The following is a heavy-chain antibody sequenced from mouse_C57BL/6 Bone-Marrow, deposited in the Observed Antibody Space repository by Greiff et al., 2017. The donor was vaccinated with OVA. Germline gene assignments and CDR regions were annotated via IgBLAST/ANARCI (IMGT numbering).Heavy chain of an antibody. D-gene: IGHD2-3*01. CDR2: IYPGSGST. J-gene: IGHJ1*03. Sequence: QVQLQQPGAELVKPGASVKMSCKASGYTFTSYWITWVKQRPGQGLEWIGDIYPGSGSTNYNEKFKSKATLTVDTSSSTAYMQLSSLTSEDSAVYYCARNYDGNDGWYFDVWGTGTTVTVSS. CDR3: ARNYDGNDGWYFDV. CDR1: GYTFTSYW. V-gene: IGHV1-55*01.